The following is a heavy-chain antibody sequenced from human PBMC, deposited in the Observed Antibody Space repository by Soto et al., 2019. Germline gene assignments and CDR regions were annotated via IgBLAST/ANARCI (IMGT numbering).Heavy chain of an antibody. D-gene: IGHD6-13*01. CDR3: ASSYSSSWSGYYSYYGMDV. Sequence: ASVKVSCTASGYTFTGYYMHWDRQAPRQGLELLGWINPNSGGTNYAQKVQGWVTVARYTSISTACMELSRVRSDDTDVYYCASSYSSSWSGYYSYYGMDVWGQGTTVTVSS. J-gene: IGHJ6*02. CDR2: INPNSGGT. CDR1: GYTFTGYY. V-gene: IGHV1-2*04.